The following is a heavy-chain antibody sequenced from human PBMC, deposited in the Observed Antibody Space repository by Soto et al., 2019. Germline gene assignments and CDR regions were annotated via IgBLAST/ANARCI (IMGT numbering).Heavy chain of an antibody. CDR1: VGSIIISGYY. D-gene: IGHD5-18*01. V-gene: IGHV4-39*01. J-gene: IGHJ4*02. CDR3: ARLIYSYGDAYFDY. Sequence: TSETRTLTCPVSVGSIIISGYYWVWIRQPPGKGLEWIGSIYYTGSTYYNPSLKSRVTISVDTSKNQFSLRLSSVTAADTAVYYCARLIYSYGDAYFDYWGQGTLVTVSS. CDR2: IYYTGST.